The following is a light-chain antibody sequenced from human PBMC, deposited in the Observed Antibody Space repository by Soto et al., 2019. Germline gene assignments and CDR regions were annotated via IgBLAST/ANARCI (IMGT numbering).Light chain of an antibody. CDR2: DAS. Sequence: EIVLTQSPATLSLSPGERATLSCRASQNVSSYLAWYQHKPGQAPRLLIYDASNSATVIPAMFSGSGSGIDFTLIISSLEPEDFAVYYCQLRVNWPPLYTFGQGTKLEIK. J-gene: IGKJ2*01. CDR3: QLRVNWPPLYT. CDR1: QNVSSY. V-gene: IGKV3-11*01.